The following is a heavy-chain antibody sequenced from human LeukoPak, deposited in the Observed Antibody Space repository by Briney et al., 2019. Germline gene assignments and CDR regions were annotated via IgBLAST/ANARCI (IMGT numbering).Heavy chain of an antibody. Sequence: GASVKVSCKASGYTFTSYGISWVRQAPGQGREWMGWISAYNGNTNYAQKLQGRVTMTTDASTSTACMELRSLRSDDTAVYYCARDYGYCSSTSCLNFDYWGQGTLVTVSS. CDR2: ISAYNGNT. J-gene: IGHJ4*02. V-gene: IGHV1-18*01. D-gene: IGHD2-2*03. CDR3: ARDYGYCSSTSCLNFDY. CDR1: GYTFTSYG.